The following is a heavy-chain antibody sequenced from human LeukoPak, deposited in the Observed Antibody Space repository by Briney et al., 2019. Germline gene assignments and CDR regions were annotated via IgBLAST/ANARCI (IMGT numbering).Heavy chain of an antibody. CDR2: IYYSGST. D-gene: IGHD3/OR15-3a*01. J-gene: IGHJ4*02. Sequence: SETLSLTCTVSGGSISSYYWSWIRQPPGKGLEWIGYIYYSGSTNYNPSLKSRVTISVDTSKNQFSLKLSSVTAADTAVYYCARSQRPDWLLTAPPDYFDYWGQGTLVTVSS. V-gene: IGHV4-59*08. CDR1: GGSISSYY. CDR3: ARSQRPDWLLTAPPDYFDY.